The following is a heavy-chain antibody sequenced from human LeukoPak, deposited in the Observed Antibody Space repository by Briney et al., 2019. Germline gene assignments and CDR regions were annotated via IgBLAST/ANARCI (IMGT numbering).Heavy chain of an antibody. Sequence: AGVKVSCKDSVYTFTRYGISWVRPAPGQGLEWMGWISAYNGNTNYAQKLQGRVTMTTDTSTSTAYMELRSLSSDDTAVYYCARGLVLVPAFPGDYCGQGTMVTVSS. CDR2: ISAYNGNT. D-gene: IGHD2/OR15-2a*01. J-gene: IGHJ4*02. CDR1: VYTFTRYG. CDR3: ARGLVLVPAFPGDY. V-gene: IGHV1-18*01.